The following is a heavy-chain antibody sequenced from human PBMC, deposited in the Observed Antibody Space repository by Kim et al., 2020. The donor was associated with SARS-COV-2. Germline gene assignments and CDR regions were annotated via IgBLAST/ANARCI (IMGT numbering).Heavy chain of an antibody. CDR1: GFTFGDYA. V-gene: IGHV3-9*01. J-gene: IGHJ6*02. CDR2: ISWNSGSI. Sequence: GGSLRLPCAASGFTFGDYAMHWVRQAPGKGLEWVSGISWNSGSIGYADSVKGRFTISRDNAKNSLYLQMNSLRAEDTALYYCAKAPITGTYYGMDVWGQGTTVTVSS. D-gene: IGHD1-20*01. CDR3: AKAPITGTYYGMDV.